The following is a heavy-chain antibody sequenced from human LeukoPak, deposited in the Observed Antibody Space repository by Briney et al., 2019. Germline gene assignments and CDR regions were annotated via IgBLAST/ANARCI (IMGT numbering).Heavy chain of an antibody. Sequence: ASVKVSCKASGYTFTGYYMHWVRQAPGQGLEWMGWINPNSGGTNYAQKFQGRVTMTRDTSISTAYMELSRLRSDDTAVYYCARGYCSGGSRYSDYWGQGTLVTVSS. J-gene: IGHJ4*02. CDR1: GYTFTGYY. CDR3: ARGYCSGGSRYSDY. CDR2: INPNSGGT. V-gene: IGHV1-2*02. D-gene: IGHD2-15*01.